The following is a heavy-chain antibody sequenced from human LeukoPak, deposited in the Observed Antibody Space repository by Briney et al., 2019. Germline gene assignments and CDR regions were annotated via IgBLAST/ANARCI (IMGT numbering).Heavy chain of an antibody. CDR2: INHSGST. CDR3: ATAVADNFDY. J-gene: IGHJ4*02. CDR1: GGSFSGYY. D-gene: IGHD6-19*01. Sequence: SETLSLTCAVYGGSFSGYYWSWIRQPPGKGPEWIGEINHSGSTNYNPSLKSRVTISVDTSKNQFSLKLSSVTAADTAVYYCATAVADNFDYWGQGTLVTVSS. V-gene: IGHV4-34*01.